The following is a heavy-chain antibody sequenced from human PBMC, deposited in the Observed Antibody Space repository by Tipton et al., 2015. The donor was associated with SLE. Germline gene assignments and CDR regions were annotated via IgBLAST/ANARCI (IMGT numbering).Heavy chain of an antibody. V-gene: IGHV4-61*09. CDR3: ARDRSTGYFWFDP. CDR2: IYTSGST. Sequence: TLSLTCTVSGGSVSSGSYYWSWIRQPAGKGLEWIGYIYTSGSTNYNPSLKSRVTISVDTSKNQFSLKLSSVTAADTAVYYCARDRSTGYFWFDPWGQGTLVTVSS. CDR1: GGSVSSGSYY. D-gene: IGHD3-22*01. J-gene: IGHJ5*02.